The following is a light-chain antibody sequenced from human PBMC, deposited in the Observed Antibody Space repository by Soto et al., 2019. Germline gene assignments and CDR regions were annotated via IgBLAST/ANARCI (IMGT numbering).Light chain of an antibody. CDR2: EVS. V-gene: IGLV2-14*01. J-gene: IGLJ3*02. CDR3: CSFTRSSTWV. Sequence: QSVLTQPASVSGSPGQSITISCTGTSSDVGGYNYFSWSQQHPGKAPKLVIYEVSNRHSGGSNRVSGSKSGNTASLTISGLQAEDEAAYYCCSFTRSSTWVFGGGTKVTVL. CDR1: SSDVGGYNY.